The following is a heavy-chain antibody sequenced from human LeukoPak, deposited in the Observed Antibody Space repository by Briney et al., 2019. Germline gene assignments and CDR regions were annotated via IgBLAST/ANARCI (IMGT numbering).Heavy chain of an antibody. Sequence: GGSLRLSCAASRFTFSSHNMHWVRQAPGKGLEWVSYISDSSTIIYYADSVKGRFTISRDNARNSLHLQMNSLRAEDTAVYYCARDRGDFWTGYYTNYFDYWGQGTLVTVSS. V-gene: IGHV3-48*01. J-gene: IGHJ4*02. CDR3: ARDRGDFWTGYYTNYFDY. CDR1: RFTFSSHN. D-gene: IGHD3/OR15-3a*01. CDR2: ISDSSTII.